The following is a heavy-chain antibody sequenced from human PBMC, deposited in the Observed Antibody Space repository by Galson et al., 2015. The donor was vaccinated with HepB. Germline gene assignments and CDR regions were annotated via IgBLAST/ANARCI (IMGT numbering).Heavy chain of an antibody. J-gene: IGHJ5*02. CDR2: INGRGSTR. D-gene: IGHD3-16*01. CDR3: VKEGSWFGGDWFDP. CDR1: GFIFRHHA. V-gene: IGHV3-23*01. Sequence: SLRLSFAGSGFIFRHHAMAWIRQAPGKGLEWVSGINGRGSTRSCSDAVKGRFSISRDSSKDTVFLQMDNLRAEDTAVYYCVKEGSWFGGDWFDPWGQGALVTVS.